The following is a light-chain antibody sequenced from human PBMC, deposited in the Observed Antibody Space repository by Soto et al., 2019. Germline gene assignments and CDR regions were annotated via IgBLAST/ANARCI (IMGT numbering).Light chain of an antibody. CDR3: QQYGSSSWT. J-gene: IGKJ1*01. CDR1: QSVSSIS. Sequence: EIVLTQSPGTLSLSPGERATLSCRASQSVSSISLAWYQQKPGQAPRLLMYGASSRATGIPDRFSGSGSGTDFTLTISRLEPEDSPVYYCQQYGSSSWTFGQGTKVDIK. CDR2: GAS. V-gene: IGKV3-20*01.